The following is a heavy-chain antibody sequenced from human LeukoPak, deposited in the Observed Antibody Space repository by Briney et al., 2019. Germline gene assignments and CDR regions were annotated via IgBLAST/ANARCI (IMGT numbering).Heavy chain of an antibody. D-gene: IGHD4-23*01. J-gene: IGHJ4*02. CDR1: GFTFSDYA. CDR2: ISFDGGNK. CDR3: GRGRKVRDYGGNYIDY. Sequence: GGSLRLSCADSGFTFSDYAMHWVRQAPGKGLEWVALISFDGGNKYCADSVKGRFTISRDNSKNTLYLQMNSLRADDTAVYYCGRGRKVRDYGGNYIDYWGQGTRVTVSS. V-gene: IGHV3-30*01.